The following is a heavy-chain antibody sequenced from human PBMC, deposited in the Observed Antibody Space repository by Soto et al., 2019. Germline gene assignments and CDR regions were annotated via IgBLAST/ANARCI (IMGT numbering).Heavy chain of an antibody. Sequence: QVQLVQSGGGVVQPGRSLRLSCVTSGFIFRGYGMHWVRQAPGKGLEWVAVIWSDGTSTSYADSVKGRFTISRDNSKNTVYLHMNNLRADDTAVYYSARGLNLDWSFDYWGHGTMVTVSS. D-gene: IGHD3-9*01. V-gene: IGHV3-33*01. CDR3: ARGLNLDWSFDY. CDR2: IWSDGTST. CDR1: GFIFRGYG. J-gene: IGHJ4*01.